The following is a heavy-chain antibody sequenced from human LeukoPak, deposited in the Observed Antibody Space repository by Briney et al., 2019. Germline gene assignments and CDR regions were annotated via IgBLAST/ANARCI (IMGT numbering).Heavy chain of an antibody. CDR3: ARGHSSGWYGDWFDP. CDR1: GYTFTGYY. Sequence: ASVKVSCKASGYTFTGYYMHWVRQAPGQGLEWMGWINPNSGGTNYAQKFQGRVTMTRDTSISTAYMELSRLRSDDTAVYYCARGHSSGWYGDWFDPWGQGTLVTVSS. D-gene: IGHD6-19*01. J-gene: IGHJ5*02. V-gene: IGHV1-2*02. CDR2: INPNSGGT.